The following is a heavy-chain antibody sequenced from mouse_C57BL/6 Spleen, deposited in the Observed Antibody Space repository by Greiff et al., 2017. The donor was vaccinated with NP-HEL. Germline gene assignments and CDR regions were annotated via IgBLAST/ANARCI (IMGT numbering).Heavy chain of an antibody. D-gene: IGHD2-10*01. Sequence: EVQLQQSGPGMVKPSQSLSLTCTVTGYSITSGYDWHWIRHFPGNKLEWMGYISYSGSTNYNPSLKSRISITHDTSKNHFFLKLNSVTTEDTATYYCARASLLSYAMDYWGQGTSVTVSS. CDR1: GYSITSGYD. CDR2: ISYSGST. CDR3: ARASLLSYAMDY. V-gene: IGHV3-1*01. J-gene: IGHJ4*01.